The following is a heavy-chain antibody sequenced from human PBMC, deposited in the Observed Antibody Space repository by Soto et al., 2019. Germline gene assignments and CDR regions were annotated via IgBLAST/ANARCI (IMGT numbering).Heavy chain of an antibody. V-gene: IGHV1-2*02. CDR1: GYTFTGYY. D-gene: IGHD1-26*01. Sequence: ASVKVSCKASGYTFTGYYMHWVRQAPGQGLEWMGWINPNSGGTNYAQKFQGRVTMTRNTSISTAYMELSSLRSEDTAVYYCAREKVGAVDYWGQGTLVIVSS. J-gene: IGHJ4*02. CDR3: AREKVGAVDY. CDR2: INPNSGGT.